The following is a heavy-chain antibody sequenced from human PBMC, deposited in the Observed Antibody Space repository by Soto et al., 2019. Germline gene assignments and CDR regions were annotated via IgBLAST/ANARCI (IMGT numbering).Heavy chain of an antibody. V-gene: IGHV3-21*01. D-gene: IGHD6-19*01. CDR3: AGREVAGTAEYYYYGMDV. J-gene: IGHJ6*02. Sequence: LRICCAAARFIFSSDSMNLVRQTPGKGLEWVSSISSSSSYIYYADSVKGRFTISRDNAKNSLYLQMNSLRAEDTAVYYCAGREVAGTAEYYYYGMDVWGQGTTVTVSS. CDR1: RFIFSSDS. CDR2: ISSSSSYI.